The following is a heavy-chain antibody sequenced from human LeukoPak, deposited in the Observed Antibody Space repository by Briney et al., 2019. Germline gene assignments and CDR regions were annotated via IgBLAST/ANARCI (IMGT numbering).Heavy chain of an antibody. D-gene: IGHD5-24*01. CDR3: ARAEGFRVLGWLGSNSFDP. Sequence: ASVKVSCKASGYTFTSYYMHWVRQAPGQGLEWMGIINPSGGSTSYAQKFQGRVTMTRDTSTSTVYMELSSLRSEDTAVYHCARAEGFRVLGWLGSNSFDPWGLGTLVTVSS. CDR2: INPSGGST. CDR1: GYTFTSYY. J-gene: IGHJ5*02. V-gene: IGHV1-46*01.